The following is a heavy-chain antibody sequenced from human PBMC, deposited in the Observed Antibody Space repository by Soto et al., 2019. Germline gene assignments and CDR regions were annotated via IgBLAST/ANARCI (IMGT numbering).Heavy chain of an antibody. CDR2: IYYSGST. CDR3: ARVPYIKKSMVRGTYGMDV. J-gene: IGHJ6*02. Sequence: ESLSLACPVSGVSISSYYWSWIRQPPGKGLEWIGYIYYSGSTNYNPSLKSRVTISVDTSKNQFSLKLSSVTAADTAVYYCARVPYIKKSMVRGTYGMDVWGQGTKVTVYS. D-gene: IGHD3-10*01. CDR1: GVSISSYY. V-gene: IGHV4-59*01.